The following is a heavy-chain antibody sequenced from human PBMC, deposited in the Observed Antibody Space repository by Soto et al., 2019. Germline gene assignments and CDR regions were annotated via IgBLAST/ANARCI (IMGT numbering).Heavy chain of an antibody. CDR1: GFSVASTY. CDR3: ATWGSGSHYLDH. J-gene: IGHJ4*02. D-gene: IGHD7-27*01. V-gene: IGHV3-53*04. CDR2: IHTGGLK. Sequence: EVQVVQSGGGLVQPGGSLRLSCAASGFSVASTYMTWVRQAPGRGLRWVSMIHTGGLKHFADFVKGRLSLSRDTSTNTLYLEMNSLRPDDTAVYYCATWGSGSHYLDHWGQGSLVTVSS.